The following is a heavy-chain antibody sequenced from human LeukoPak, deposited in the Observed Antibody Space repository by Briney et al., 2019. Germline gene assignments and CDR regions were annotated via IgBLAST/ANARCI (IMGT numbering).Heavy chain of an antibody. Sequence: ASVKVSCKVSGYTLTELSMHWVRQAPGKGLEWMGGFDPEGGETIYAQKFQGRVTMTEDTSTDTAYMELSSLRSEDTAVYYCATDGYCSSTSCYPLGYWGQGTLVTVSS. CDR2: FDPEGGET. CDR1: GYTLTELS. V-gene: IGHV1-24*01. D-gene: IGHD2-2*01. CDR3: ATDGYCSSTSCYPLGY. J-gene: IGHJ4*02.